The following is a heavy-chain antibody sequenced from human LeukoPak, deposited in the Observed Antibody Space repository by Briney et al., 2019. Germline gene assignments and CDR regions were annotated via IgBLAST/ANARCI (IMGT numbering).Heavy chain of an antibody. CDR2: IKQDGSEK. Sequence: GGSLRLSCAASGFTFSSDWMSWVRQAPGKGLEWVANIKQDGSEKYYVDSVKGRFTISRDNAKNSLYLQMNSLRAEDTAVYYCAREWLLSSYYYYGMDVWGQGTTVTVSS. J-gene: IGHJ6*02. CDR1: GFTFSSDW. CDR3: AREWLLSSYYYYGMDV. D-gene: IGHD3-3*01. V-gene: IGHV3-7*01.